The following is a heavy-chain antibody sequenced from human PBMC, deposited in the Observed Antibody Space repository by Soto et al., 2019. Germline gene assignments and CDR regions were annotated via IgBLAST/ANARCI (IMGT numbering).Heavy chain of an antibody. CDR1: GGSISSGGYY. CDR2: IYYSGST. Sequence: PSETLSLTCTVSGGSISSGGYYWSWIRQHPGKGLEWIGYIYYSGSTYYNPSLKSRVTISVDTSKNQFSLKLSSVTAADTAVYYCARDGRSSWYNNYYYGMDVWGQGTTVTVSS. CDR3: ARDGRSSWYNNYYYGMDV. V-gene: IGHV4-31*02. D-gene: IGHD6-13*01. J-gene: IGHJ6*02.